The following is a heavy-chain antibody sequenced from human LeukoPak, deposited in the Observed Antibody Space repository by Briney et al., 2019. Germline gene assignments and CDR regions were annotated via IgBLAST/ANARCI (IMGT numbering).Heavy chain of an antibody. CDR1: GFTFSGSA. CDR3: TTIDY. CDR2: IRSRANSYAS. V-gene: IGHV3-73*01. J-gene: IGHJ4*02. Sequence: GGSLRLSRAASGFTFSGSAMHWVRQASGPGLEGVGRIRSRANSYASAYAASVKGRFTISRDDSKNTAYLQMKSLKTEDTAVYYCTTIDYWGQGTLVTVSS.